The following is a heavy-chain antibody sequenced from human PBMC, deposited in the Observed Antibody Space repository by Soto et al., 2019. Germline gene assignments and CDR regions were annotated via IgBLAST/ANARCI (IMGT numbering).Heavy chain of an antibody. CDR3: ARGIVVVAAQPYNWFDP. CDR1: GDSVSSNSAA. V-gene: IGHV6-1*01. D-gene: IGHD2-15*01. Sequence: QVQLQQSGPGLVKPSQTLSLTCAISGDSVSSNSAAWNWIRQSPSRGLEWLGRTYYRSKWYNDYAVSVKSRITINPDTSKNQFSLQLNSVTPEDTAVYYCARGIVVVAAQPYNWFDPWGQGTLVTVSS. J-gene: IGHJ5*02. CDR2: TYYRSKWYN.